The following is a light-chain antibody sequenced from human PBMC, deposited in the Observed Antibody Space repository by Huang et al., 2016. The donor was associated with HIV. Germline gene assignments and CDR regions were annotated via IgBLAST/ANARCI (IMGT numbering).Light chain of an antibody. Sequence: DIVMTQSPDSLAVSLGERATINCNSSQSVLYSSNNKNYLAWYQQKPGQPPKLLIYWASTREFGVPDRFSGSGSGTDFTLTISSLQAEDVAVYYCQQYYSSWWTFGQGTKVEIK. V-gene: IGKV4-1*01. CDR3: QQYYSSWWT. CDR1: QSVLYSSNNKNY. J-gene: IGKJ1*01. CDR2: WAS.